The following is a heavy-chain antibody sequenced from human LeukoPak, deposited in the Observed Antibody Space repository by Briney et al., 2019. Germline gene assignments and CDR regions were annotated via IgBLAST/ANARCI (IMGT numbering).Heavy chain of an antibody. CDR2: VWYDGSNK. D-gene: IGHD6-19*01. J-gene: IGHJ4*02. V-gene: IGHV3-33*01. CDR1: GFTFSSYG. Sequence: GGSLRLSCAASGFTFSSYGIHWVRQAPGKGLEWVAVVWYDGSNKHYADSVRGRFTVSSDSSKNTLYLQMNSLRAEDTAVYYCAGGLYSNGWYYFDYWGQGTLVTVSS. CDR3: AGGLYSNGWYYFDY.